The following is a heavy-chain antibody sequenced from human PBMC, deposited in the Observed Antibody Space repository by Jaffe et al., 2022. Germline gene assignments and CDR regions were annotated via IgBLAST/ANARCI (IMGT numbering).Heavy chain of an antibody. Sequence: QVQLVQSGAEVKKPGASVKVSCKASGYTFTSYYMHWVRQAPGQGLEWMGIINPSGGSTSYAQKFQGRVTMTRDTSTSTVYMELSSLRSEDTAVYYCARAIGVRGVIITGGYDYWGQGTLVTVSS. J-gene: IGHJ4*02. CDR1: GYTFTSYY. V-gene: IGHV1-46*01. D-gene: IGHD3-10*01. CDR2: INPSGGST. CDR3: ARAIGVRGVIITGGYDY.